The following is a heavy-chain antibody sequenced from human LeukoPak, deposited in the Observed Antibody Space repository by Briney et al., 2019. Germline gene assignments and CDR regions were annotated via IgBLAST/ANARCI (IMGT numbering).Heavy chain of an antibody. CDR2: INSDGSSP. V-gene: IGHV3-74*01. J-gene: IGHJ5*02. Sequence: GGSLRLSCAASGFTFRNYSMNWVRQAPGKGLVWVSHINSDGSSPTYADSVRGRFTISRDNAENTLYLQMNRLRAEDTAVYYCVRVPYSGSYYNNWFDLWGQGTLVTVSS. CDR3: VRVPYSGSYYNNWFDL. D-gene: IGHD3-10*01. CDR1: GFTFRNYS.